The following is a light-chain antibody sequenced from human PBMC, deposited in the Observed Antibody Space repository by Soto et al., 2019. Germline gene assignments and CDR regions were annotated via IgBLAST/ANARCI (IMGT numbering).Light chain of an antibody. CDR3: AAWDDSLNAVF. J-gene: IGLJ2*01. V-gene: IGLV1-44*01. CDR1: TSNLGGNT. Sequence: QSVLTQPPSVSGTPGHKVSISCSGSTSNLGGNTVNWYQQLPGTAPKLLIYTNNQRPSGVPDRFSGSKSGTSASLAISGLRSEEEADFYCAAWDDSLNAVFFGGGTKLTVL. CDR2: TNN.